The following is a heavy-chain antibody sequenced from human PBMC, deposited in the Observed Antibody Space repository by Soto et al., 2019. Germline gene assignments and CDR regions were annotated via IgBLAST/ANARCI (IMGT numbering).Heavy chain of an antibody. CDR2: LYTGSST. CDR1: GLTVSSNY. CDR3: ATGVVGAAAPGAFDI. D-gene: IGHD2-15*01. V-gene: IGHV3-53*02. J-gene: IGHJ3*02. Sequence: EVQLVETGGDLIQPGGSLRLSCAASGLTVSSNYMSWVRQAPGKGLEWVSVLYTGSSTSYADSVKGRFTISRDNSKNTLYLQMDSLRAEDTAVYYCATGVVGAAAPGAFDIWGQGTMVTVSS.